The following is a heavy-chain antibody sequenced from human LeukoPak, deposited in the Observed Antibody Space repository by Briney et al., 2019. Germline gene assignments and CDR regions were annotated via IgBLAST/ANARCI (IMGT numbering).Heavy chain of an antibody. J-gene: IGHJ4*02. V-gene: IGHV1-2*02. Sequence: EASVKVSCKASGYTFTSYGISWLRQAPGQGLEWMGCINPNSGGTDYAQKFQGRVTMTRDTSISTAYMELSRLRSDDTAVYYCAREEIDWAVAGHFFDYWGQGTLVTVSS. CDR2: INPNSGGT. D-gene: IGHD6-19*01. CDR3: AREEIDWAVAGHFFDY. CDR1: GYTFTSYG.